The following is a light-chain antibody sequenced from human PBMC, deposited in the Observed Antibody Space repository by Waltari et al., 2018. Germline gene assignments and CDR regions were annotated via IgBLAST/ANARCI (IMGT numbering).Light chain of an antibody. Sequence: DIVMTQSPDSLAVSLGARATINCQSSQNILYSSTNKNYLTWYQQKPGQPPKLLIYWASTRESGVPDRFSGSGSGTDFTLTISSLQAEDVAVYYCHQYSITPYTFGQGTKLEIK. CDR1: QNILYSSTNKNY. J-gene: IGKJ2*01. CDR3: HQYSITPYT. CDR2: WAS. V-gene: IGKV4-1*01.